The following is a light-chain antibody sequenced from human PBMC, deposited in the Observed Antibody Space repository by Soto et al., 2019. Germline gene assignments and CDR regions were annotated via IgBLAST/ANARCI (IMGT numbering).Light chain of an antibody. CDR3: QYHRCRHT. V-gene: IGKV3-11*01. CDR2: DAS. Sequence: LALSAVTLSLSPRERATLSCRASQSVSGYLVWYQQKPGQAPRLLIYDASTRADGIPPRFIGSGSGTDFILIISLQAHEDSADYCCQYHRCRHTFGQGTK. CDR1: QSVSGY. J-gene: IGKJ1*01.